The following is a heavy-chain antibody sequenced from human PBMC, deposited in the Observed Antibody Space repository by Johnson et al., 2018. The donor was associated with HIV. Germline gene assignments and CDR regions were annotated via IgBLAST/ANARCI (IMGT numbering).Heavy chain of an antibody. CDR1: GFTFSSYA. CDR2: ISGSGSTI. J-gene: IGHJ3*02. CDR3: AKDHGYSSSPVEAFDI. Sequence: EVQLVESGGGLVQPGGSLRLSCAASGFTFSSYAMSWVRHAPGKGLEWVSAISGSGSTIYYADSVKGRFTISRDNAQNSLYLQMNSLRAEDTALYYCAKDHGYSSSPVEAFDIWGQGTMVTVSS. D-gene: IGHD6-13*01. V-gene: IGHV3-23*04.